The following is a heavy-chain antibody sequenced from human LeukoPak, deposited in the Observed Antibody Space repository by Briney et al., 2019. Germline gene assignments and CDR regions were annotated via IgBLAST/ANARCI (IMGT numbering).Heavy chain of an antibody. J-gene: IGHJ4*02. Sequence: GGSLRLSCAASGLTFSSYGMHWVRQAPGKGLEWVAVISYDGRQNYYADSVKGRFTISRDNSKNTLYLQMSSLRAEDTAVYYCAKALYAADYWRQGTLVTVSS. D-gene: IGHD2-8*01. CDR2: ISYDGRQN. CDR1: GLTFSSYG. V-gene: IGHV3-30*18. CDR3: AKALYAADY.